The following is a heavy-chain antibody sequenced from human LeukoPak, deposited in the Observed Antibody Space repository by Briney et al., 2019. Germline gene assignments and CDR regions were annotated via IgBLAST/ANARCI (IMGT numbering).Heavy chain of an antibody. CDR3: ARVTISGSRSFDP. D-gene: IGHD3-9*01. CDR1: GYTFTNYD. Sequence: VASVKVSCKASGYTFTNYDINWVRQATGQGLEWMGWVNPNSGNRGYAQKFQGRLTITRNTSISTAYLDLSSLRSDDTAVYYCARVTISGSRSFDPWGQGTLVTVSS. J-gene: IGHJ5*02. CDR2: VNPNSGNR. V-gene: IGHV1-8*03.